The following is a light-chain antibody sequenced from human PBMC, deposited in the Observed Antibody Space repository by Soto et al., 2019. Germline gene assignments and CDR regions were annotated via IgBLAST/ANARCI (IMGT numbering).Light chain of an antibody. V-gene: IGLV8-61*01. Sequence: QTVVTQEPSCSVSPGGTVTLTCGLSSGSVSPSYYPGWFQQTPGQAPRALIYTTNTRSSGVPDRFSGSILGNKAALTITGAQADDESDYYCVLYMGSGIWVFGGGTKLTVL. CDR3: VLYMGSGIWV. CDR1: SGSVSPSYY. J-gene: IGLJ3*02. CDR2: TTN.